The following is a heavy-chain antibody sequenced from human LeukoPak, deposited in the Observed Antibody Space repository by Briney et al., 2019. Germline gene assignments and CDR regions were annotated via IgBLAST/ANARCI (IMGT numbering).Heavy chain of an antibody. Sequence: PGGSLRLPCAASGFAFDDYAMHWVRQAPGKGLEWVSGISWNSGSIGYADSVKGRFTISRDNAKNSLYLQMNSLRAEDMALYYCAKGRYYYDSSGYDYWGQGTLVTVSS. CDR3: AKGRYYYDSSGYDY. V-gene: IGHV3-9*03. D-gene: IGHD3-22*01. CDR1: GFAFDDYA. CDR2: ISWNSGSI. J-gene: IGHJ4*02.